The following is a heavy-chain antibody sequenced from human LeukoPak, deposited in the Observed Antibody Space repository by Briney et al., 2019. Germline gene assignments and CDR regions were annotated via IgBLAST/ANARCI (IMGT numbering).Heavy chain of an antibody. D-gene: IGHD6-19*01. J-gene: IGHJ4*02. Sequence: SETLSLTCNVSGGSISSYYWGWIRQPPGKGLEWIGSIYHNGNTFYNPSLKSRITISVDTSKNQFSLKLSSVTAADTAVYYCARDLRLSPYSGGWPLDYWGQGTLVTVSS. CDR2: IYHNGNT. V-gene: IGHV4-39*07. CDR1: GGSISSYY. CDR3: ARDLRLSPYSGGWPLDY.